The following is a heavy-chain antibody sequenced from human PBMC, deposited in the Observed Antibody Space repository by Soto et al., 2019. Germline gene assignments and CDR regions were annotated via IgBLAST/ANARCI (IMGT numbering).Heavy chain of an antibody. CDR1: GFTFSNNA. CDR3: AKNGDFWSWGMDV. J-gene: IGHJ6*02. D-gene: IGHD3-3*01. CDR2: ISESGDGT. Sequence: GGSLRLSCVASGFTFSNNAMTWVRQAPGKGLEWVASISESGDGTYYADSVKGRFTISRDNSQRTLILQMNSLRAEDTAVYYDAKNGDFWSWGMDVWGQGTTVTVSS. V-gene: IGHV3-23*01.